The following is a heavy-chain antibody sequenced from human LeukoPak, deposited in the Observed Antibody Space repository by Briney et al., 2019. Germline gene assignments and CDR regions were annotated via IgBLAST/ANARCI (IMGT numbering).Heavy chain of an antibody. CDR2: IISYSDNP. CDR3: ARTPHYCSGGSCYFDVFDI. V-gene: IGHV1-18*01. D-gene: IGHD2-15*01. CDR1: GYTFTSYY. Sequence: RASVKVSCKASGYTFTSYYITWVRQAPGQGLEWMGWIISYSDNPTYARNPQGRVTMTTDTSTSTAYMELRSLRSDDTAVYYCARTPHYCSGGSCYFDVFDIWGQGTMVTVSS. J-gene: IGHJ3*02.